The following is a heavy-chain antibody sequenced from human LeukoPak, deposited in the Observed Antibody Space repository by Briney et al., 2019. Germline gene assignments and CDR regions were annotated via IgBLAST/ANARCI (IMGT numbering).Heavy chain of an antibody. J-gene: IGHJ4*02. D-gene: IGHD6-6*01. CDR2: ISSSSSYI. CDR3: AGPSSPYGGSSKEIYFDY. Sequence: GGSLRLSCAASGFTFSSYSMNWVRQAPGKGLEWVSSISSSSSYIYYADSVKGRFTISRDNAKNSLYLQMNSLRAEDTAVYYCAGPSSPYGGSSKEIYFDYWGQGTLVTVSS. V-gene: IGHV3-21*01. CDR1: GFTFSSYS.